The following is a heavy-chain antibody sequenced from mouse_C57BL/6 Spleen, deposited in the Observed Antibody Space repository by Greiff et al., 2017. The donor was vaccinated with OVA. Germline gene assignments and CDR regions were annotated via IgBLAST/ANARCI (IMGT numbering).Heavy chain of an antibody. CDR3: ARAGWEGYLDYFDY. CDR2: IYPGDGDT. CDR1: GYAFSSSW. Sequence: VQLQQSGPELVKPGASVKISCKASGYAFSSSWMNWVKQRPGKGLEWIGRIYPGDGDTNYNGKFKGKATLTADKSSSTAYMQLSSLTSEDSAVYFCARAGWEGYLDYFDYWGQGTTLTVSS. J-gene: IGHJ2*01. D-gene: IGHD2-3*01. V-gene: IGHV1-82*01.